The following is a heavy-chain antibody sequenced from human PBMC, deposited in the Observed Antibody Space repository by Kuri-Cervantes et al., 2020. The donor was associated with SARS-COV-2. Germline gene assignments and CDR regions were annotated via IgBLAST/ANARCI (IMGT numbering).Heavy chain of an antibody. D-gene: IGHD1-26*01. Sequence: GESLKISCAASGFTISNYGMHWVRQAPGKGLEWVGFLRYDGGENHYADSVKGRFTISRDNSKNTLYLQMNSLRAEDTAVYYCAKGGGSYLGWFDPWGQGTLVTVSS. J-gene: IGHJ5*02. CDR3: AKGGGSYLGWFDP. CDR1: GFTISNYG. V-gene: IGHV3-30*02. CDR2: LRYDGGEN.